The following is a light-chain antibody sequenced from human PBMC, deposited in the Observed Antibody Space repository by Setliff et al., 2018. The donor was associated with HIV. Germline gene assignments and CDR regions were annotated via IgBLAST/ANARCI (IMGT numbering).Light chain of an antibody. Sequence: SYELTQPPSVSVAPGETARITCGVNNIGSEYVHWYQQGPGQAPVVVIFYNNERPPGIPERFSGSNSGSMAALTISRVEAGDVADYYCQVWDTSSDLGVFGGGTKVTVL. J-gene: IGLJ3*02. CDR3: QVWDTSSDLGV. V-gene: IGLV3-21*04. CDR2: YNN. CDR1: NIGSEY.